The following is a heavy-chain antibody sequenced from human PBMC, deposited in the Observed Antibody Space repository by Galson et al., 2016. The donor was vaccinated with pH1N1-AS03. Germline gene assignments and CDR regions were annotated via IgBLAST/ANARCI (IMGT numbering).Heavy chain of an antibody. CDR3: ARDPRGPCSSATCATTYYFGMDV. CDR2: INPENGDT. D-gene: IGHD1-26*01. CDR1: GYIFTDFY. V-gene: IGHV1-2*04. Sequence: SVKVSCKASGYIFTDFYVHWVRQAPGQGLEWMGWINPENGDTNYAQKFQAWVTMTGDTSISTAYMELHGLKSDDTAVYYCARDPRGPCSSATCATTYYFGMDVWGQGTTVIVSS. J-gene: IGHJ6*02.